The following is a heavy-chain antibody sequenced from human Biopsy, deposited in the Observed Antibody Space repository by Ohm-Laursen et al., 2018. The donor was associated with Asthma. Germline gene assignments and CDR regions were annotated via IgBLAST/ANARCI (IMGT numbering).Heavy chain of an antibody. CDR2: ISYTGSA. D-gene: IGHD7-27*01. CDR1: GGSMSSSSYY. J-gene: IGHJ4*02. V-gene: IGHV4-39*01. Sequence: SETLSLTCPVSGGSMSSSSYYWGWIRQPPGKGLEWMGSISYTGSAYHNPSPKSRVTISVDTSKNHFSLKLSSVTAADTAVYYCARHWDWGSFIDYWGQGTPVTVSS. CDR3: ARHWDWGSFIDY.